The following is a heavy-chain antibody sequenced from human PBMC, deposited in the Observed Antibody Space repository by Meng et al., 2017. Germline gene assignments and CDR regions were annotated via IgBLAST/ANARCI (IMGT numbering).Heavy chain of an antibody. CDR1: GFYCSNAW. D-gene: IGHD3-9*01. CDR3: TWDDKAVSDY. Sequence: EQVVESGGVLGNPWVALCVSCAAAGFYCSNAWMSLVRQAPGKGLEWVGRIKSNTDGGTAEYAAPVTGRFTISRDDSKSTLYLQMSGLRIDDTGVYYCTWDDKAVSDYWGQGTLVTVSS. J-gene: IGHJ4*02. CDR2: IKSNTDGGTA. V-gene: IGHV3-15*01.